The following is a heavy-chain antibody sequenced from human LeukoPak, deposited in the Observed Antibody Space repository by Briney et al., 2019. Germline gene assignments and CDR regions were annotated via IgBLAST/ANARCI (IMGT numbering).Heavy chain of an antibody. CDR1: GFTFSSYG. Sequence: GGSLRLSCAASGFTFSSYGMHWVRQAPGKGLEWVAVIWYDGSNKYYADSVKGRFTISRDNAKNSLYLHMNSLRAEDTAVYYCARGARGYTYGRFDYWGQGTLVTVSS. CDR2: IWYDGSNK. D-gene: IGHD5-18*01. V-gene: IGHV3-33*01. CDR3: ARGARGYTYGRFDY. J-gene: IGHJ4*02.